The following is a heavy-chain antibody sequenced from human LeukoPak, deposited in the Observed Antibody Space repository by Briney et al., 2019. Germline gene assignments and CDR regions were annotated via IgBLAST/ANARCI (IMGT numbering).Heavy chain of an antibody. CDR1: GYTLTELS. CDR3: ATAFGPWSAFDI. V-gene: IGHV1-24*01. J-gene: IGHJ3*02. Sequence: GASVKVSCKVSGYTLTELSMHWVRQAPGKGLEWMGGFDPEGGETIYAQKFQGRVTMTEDTSTDTAYMELSSLRSEDTAVYYCATAFGPWSAFDIWGQGTMVTVSS. CDR2: FDPEGGET. D-gene: IGHD3-16*01.